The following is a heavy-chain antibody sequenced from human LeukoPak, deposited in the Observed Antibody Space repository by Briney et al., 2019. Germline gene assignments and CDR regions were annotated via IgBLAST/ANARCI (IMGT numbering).Heavy chain of an antibody. J-gene: IGHJ4*02. Sequence: SETLSLTCTVSGGSISSDNYSWSWIRQPAGKGLEWIGRVYTSGSTNYNPSLKSRVTISVDTSKNQFSLKLSSVTAADTAVYYCARIYTTRGAPFDYWGQGTLVTVSS. CDR1: GGSISSDNYS. CDR2: VYTSGST. D-gene: IGHD1-1*01. V-gene: IGHV4-61*02. CDR3: ARIYTTRGAPFDY.